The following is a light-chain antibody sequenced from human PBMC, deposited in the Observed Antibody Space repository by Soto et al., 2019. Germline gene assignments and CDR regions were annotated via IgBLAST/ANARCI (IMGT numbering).Light chain of an antibody. V-gene: IGLV2-8*01. CDR3: KSYAGSNTYV. Sequence: QCVLTQPPSSSGSPGQSVTISCTGTRNDIGVYDFVSWYQHHPGKAPRLIIYEVVQRPSGVPDRFSGSKSGNTASLTVSGLQAADEADYFCKSYAGSNTYVYRSGTKVTVL. CDR1: RNDIGVYDF. CDR2: EVV. J-gene: IGLJ1*01.